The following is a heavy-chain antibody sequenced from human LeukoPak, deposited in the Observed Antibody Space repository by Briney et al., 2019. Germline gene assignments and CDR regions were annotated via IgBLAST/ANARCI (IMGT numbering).Heavy chain of an antibody. J-gene: IGHJ3*02. CDR2: IYSGGST. Sequence: PGGSLRLSCAASGFTVSSSYMSWVRQAPGKGLEWVSVIYSGGSTYYADSVKGRFTISRDNSKNTLYLQMNSLRAEDTAVYYCARVGLLWFGELQDAFDIWGQGTMVTVSS. CDR1: GFTVSSSY. CDR3: ARVGLLWFGELQDAFDI. V-gene: IGHV3-66*01. D-gene: IGHD3-10*01.